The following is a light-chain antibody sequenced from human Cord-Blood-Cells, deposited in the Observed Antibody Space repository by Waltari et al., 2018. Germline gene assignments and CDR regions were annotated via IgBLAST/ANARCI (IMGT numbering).Light chain of an antibody. V-gene: IGLV6-57*03. Sequence: NFMLTQPHSVSESPGQTVTLSCTRRIATITSNYVQWYQQRPGRAPTTVIYEDNQRPSGVPDRFSGSIDSSSTSASLTISGLKTEDEADYYCQSYDSSNQVFGGGTKLTVL. CDR1: IATITSNY. J-gene: IGLJ3*02. CDR2: EDN. CDR3: QSYDSSNQV.